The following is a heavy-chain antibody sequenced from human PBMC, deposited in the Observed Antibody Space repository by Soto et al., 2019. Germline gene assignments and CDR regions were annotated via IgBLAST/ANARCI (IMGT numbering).Heavy chain of an antibody. V-gene: IGHV3-23*01. Sequence: EVQLLESGGGLVQPGGSLRLSCTASGFSHSTYGVTWVRQAPGKGLEWVSGVSGGSGTTHYADSVKGRFTITTDNSENTAYLQMNSLIVDDTAVYYCAKWNGYGDHWGQGTLVTVS. D-gene: IGHD1-1*01. CDR3: AKWNGYGDH. J-gene: IGHJ4*02. CDR1: GFSHSTYG. CDR2: VSGGSGTT.